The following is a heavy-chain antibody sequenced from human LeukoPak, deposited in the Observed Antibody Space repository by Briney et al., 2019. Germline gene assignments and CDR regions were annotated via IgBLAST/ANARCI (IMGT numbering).Heavy chain of an antibody. CDR3: ARGEAYGSGSYDRVDYYYGMDV. J-gene: IGHJ6*02. Sequence: ASVKVSCKASGYTFTSYDINWVRQATGQGLEWMGWMNPNSGNTGYAQKFQGRVTMTRNTSISTAYMELSSLRSEDTAVYYCARGEAYGSGSYDRVDYYYGMDVWGQGTTVTVSS. V-gene: IGHV1-8*01. CDR1: GYTFTSYD. CDR2: MNPNSGNT. D-gene: IGHD3-10*01.